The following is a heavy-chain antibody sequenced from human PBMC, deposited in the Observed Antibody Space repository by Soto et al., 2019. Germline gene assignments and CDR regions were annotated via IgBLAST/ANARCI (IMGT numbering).Heavy chain of an antibody. Sequence: SVKVSCKASGGTFSSYAISWVRQAPGQGLEWMGGIIPIFGTANYAQKFQGRVTITADESTSTAYMELSSLRSEDTAVYYCATFAPPVATSEYYFDYWGQRTLVTVSS. J-gene: IGHJ4*02. CDR1: GGTFSSYA. CDR2: IIPIFGTA. CDR3: ATFAPPVATSEYYFDY. V-gene: IGHV1-69*13. D-gene: IGHD5-12*01.